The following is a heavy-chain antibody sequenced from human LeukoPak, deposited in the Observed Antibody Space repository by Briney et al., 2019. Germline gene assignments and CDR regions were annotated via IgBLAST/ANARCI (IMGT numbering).Heavy chain of an antibody. J-gene: IGHJ6*04. V-gene: IGHV4-38-2*01. CDR2: IYHSGST. CDR3: ARLIGMDV. Sequence: PSETLSLTCAVSGYSISSGYYWGWIRQPPGKGLEWTGSIYHSGSTYYNPSLKSRVTISVDTSKNQCSLKLSSVTAADTAVYYWARLIGMDVWGKGTTVTVSS. CDR1: GYSISSGYY.